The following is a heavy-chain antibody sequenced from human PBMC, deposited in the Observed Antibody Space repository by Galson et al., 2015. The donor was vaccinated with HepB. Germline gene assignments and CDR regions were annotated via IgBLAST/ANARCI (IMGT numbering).Heavy chain of an antibody. D-gene: IGHD2-21*02. CDR3: VTDPPCGSDCYTLKH. Sequence: SLRLSCAASGFVFSDYWMSWVRQAPGKGLEWVADIKQDGSETCYVDSVKGRFTISRDNAKSSVYLQMNSLTVEDTAVYYCVTDPPCGSDCYTLKHWGQGTLVTVSS. J-gene: IGHJ4*02. CDR1: GFVFSDYW. CDR2: IKQDGSET. V-gene: IGHV3-7*03.